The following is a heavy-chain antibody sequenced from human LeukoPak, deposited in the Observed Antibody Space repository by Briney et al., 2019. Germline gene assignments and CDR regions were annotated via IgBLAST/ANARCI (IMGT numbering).Heavy chain of an antibody. J-gene: IGHJ4*02. CDR2: VSGSGGNT. Sequence: GGSLRLSCAAPGFTLSSCVMSWVGQAPGKGREWVSAVSGSGGNTHDADSVRGRFTISRDNSKNTLYLQMNSLRAEDTAVYYCAKTLGYNYGYVENWGQGTLVTVSS. CDR3: AKTLGYNYGYVEN. V-gene: IGHV3-23*01. CDR1: GFTLSSCV. D-gene: IGHD5-18*01.